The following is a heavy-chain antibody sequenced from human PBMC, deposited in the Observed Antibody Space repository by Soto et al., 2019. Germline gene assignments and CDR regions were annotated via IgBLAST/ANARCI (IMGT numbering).Heavy chain of an antibody. CDR3: ARQVTTIYYYFDY. V-gene: IGHV4-59*08. Sequence: SETLSLTCTVSGGSITSYYWSWIRQPPGKGLEWIGFIYYSRSTSYNPSLKSRVSISVDTSKNQFSLKLSSVTAADTAVYYCARQVTTIYYYFDYWGQGALVTVSS. D-gene: IGHD5-12*01. CDR2: IYYSRST. CDR1: GGSITSYY. J-gene: IGHJ4*02.